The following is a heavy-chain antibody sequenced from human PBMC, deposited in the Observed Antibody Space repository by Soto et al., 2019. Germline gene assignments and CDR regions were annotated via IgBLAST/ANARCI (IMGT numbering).Heavy chain of an antibody. V-gene: IGHV3-23*01. CDR1: GFTFSSYA. CDR3: AKDRWSSSSSGFDY. CDR2: ISGSGGST. D-gene: IGHD6-6*01. Sequence: GGSLRLSCAASGFTFSSYAMSWVRQAPGKGLEWVSAISGSGGSTYYADSVKGRFTISRDNSKNTPYLQMNSLRAEDTAVYYCAKDRWSSSSSGFDYWGRGTLVTVSS. J-gene: IGHJ4*02.